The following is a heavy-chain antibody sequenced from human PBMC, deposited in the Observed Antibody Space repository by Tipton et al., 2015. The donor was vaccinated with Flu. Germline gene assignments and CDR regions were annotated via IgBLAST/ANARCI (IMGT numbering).Heavy chain of an antibody. Sequence: SLRLSCAASGFTLSRYAIHWVRQAPGKGLEWVAAISYDGSKKYYADPVKGRFTISRDISKDTLYVQVNSLRAEDTAVYYCARPAAGWNNAFDIWGQGTMVTVSS. CDR2: ISYDGSKK. J-gene: IGHJ3*02. D-gene: IGHD1-1*01. V-gene: IGHV3-30*04. CDR1: GFTLSRYA. CDR3: ARPAAGWNNAFDI.